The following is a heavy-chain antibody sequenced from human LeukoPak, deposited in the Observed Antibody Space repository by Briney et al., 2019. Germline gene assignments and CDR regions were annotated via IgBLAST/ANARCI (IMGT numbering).Heavy chain of an antibody. CDR2: IYYGGST. V-gene: IGHV4-30-4*01. CDR1: GASISSGGYY. J-gene: IGHJ4*02. D-gene: IGHD3-10*01. Sequence: SETLSLTCTVSGASISSGGYYWSWIRQPPGKGLEWIGYIYYGGSTYYNPSLKSRVTISLDTSKNQFSLKLNSVTAADTAVYYCAREYYYGSGSARAFDLWGRGTLVTVSS. CDR3: AREYYYGSGSARAFDL.